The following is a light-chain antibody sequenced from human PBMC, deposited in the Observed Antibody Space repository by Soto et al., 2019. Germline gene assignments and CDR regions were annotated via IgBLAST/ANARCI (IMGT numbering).Light chain of an antibody. CDR1: QRMSSNY. V-gene: IGKV3-20*01. Sequence: ELVLTQSPGTLSLSPGERATLSCRASQRMSSNYLAWYQQKPGQAPRLLIYATSSRATGSPDRFSGSGSGTDFTLTISRLEPEDSAVYFCQQYGTAPPRYTFGQGTKVDI. CDR3: QQYGTAPPRYT. J-gene: IGKJ2*01. CDR2: ATS.